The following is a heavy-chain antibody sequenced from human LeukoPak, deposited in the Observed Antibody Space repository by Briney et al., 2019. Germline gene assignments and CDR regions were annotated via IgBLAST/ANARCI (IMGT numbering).Heavy chain of an antibody. CDR2: IYYSGST. J-gene: IGHJ5*02. V-gene: IGHV4-59*01. D-gene: IGHD1-1*01. CDR1: GGSISSYY. Sequence: SETLSLTCTVSGGSISSYYWSWIRQPPGKGLEWRGDIYYSGSTNYNPSLKSRVTISVDTSKNQFSLKLSSVTAADTAVYYCARGGSTGTNLNWVDPWGQGTLVTVSS. CDR3: ARGGSTGTNLNWVDP.